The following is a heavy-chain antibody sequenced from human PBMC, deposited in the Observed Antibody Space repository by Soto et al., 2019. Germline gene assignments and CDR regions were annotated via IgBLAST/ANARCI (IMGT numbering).Heavy chain of an antibody. D-gene: IGHD3-16*02. J-gene: IGHJ5*02. Sequence: SETLSLTCAVYGGSFSGYYWSWIRQPPGKGLEWIGEINHSGSTHYNPSLKSRVTISVDTSKNPFSLKLSSVPAADTAVYYCARGLYYDYVWGSYRHANWFDPWGQGTLVTVSS. CDR3: ARGLYYDYVWGSYRHANWFDP. V-gene: IGHV4-34*01. CDR2: INHSGST. CDR1: GGSFSGYY.